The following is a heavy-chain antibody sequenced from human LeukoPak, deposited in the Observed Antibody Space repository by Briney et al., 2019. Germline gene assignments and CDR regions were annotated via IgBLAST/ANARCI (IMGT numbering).Heavy chain of an antibody. J-gene: IGHJ4*02. CDR3: ARDPGYSYAMDS. D-gene: IGHD5-18*01. Sequence: PGGSLRLSCAASGFTFSSYSMNWVRQALGKGLEWISYISHGSIRIFYADFVEGRFTVSRDDAKNALYLQMNSLRVEDTAVYYCARDPGYSYAMDSWGQGTLVIVSS. V-gene: IGHV3-48*01. CDR2: ISHGSIRI. CDR1: GFTFSSYS.